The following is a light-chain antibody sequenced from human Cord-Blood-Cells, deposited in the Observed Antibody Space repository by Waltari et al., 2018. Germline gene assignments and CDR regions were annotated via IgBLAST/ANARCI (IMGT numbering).Light chain of an antibody. Sequence: QSALTQPRSVSGSPGQSVTISCTGTSSDVGGYNYVSWYQQLPGKAPKLMFYDVSKRPSGVPSRVSGSKSGNTASLTVSGLQAEDEADYYCCSYAGSYVVFGGGTKLTVL. CDR2: DVS. CDR1: SSDVGGYNY. V-gene: IGLV2-11*01. CDR3: CSYAGSYVV. J-gene: IGLJ2*01.